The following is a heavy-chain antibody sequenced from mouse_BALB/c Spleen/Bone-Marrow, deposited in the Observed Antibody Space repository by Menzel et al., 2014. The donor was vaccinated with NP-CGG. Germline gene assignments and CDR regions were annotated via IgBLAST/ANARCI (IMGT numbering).Heavy chain of an antibody. CDR3: ARNWDVGFAY. J-gene: IGHJ3*01. Sequence: EVKLQESGGGLVQPGGSLKLSYAASGFDFXRYWMSWVRQAPGKGLEWIGEINPDSSTINYTPSLKDKFIISRDNAKNTLYLQMSKVRSEDTALYYCARNWDVGFAYWGQGTLVTVSA. CDR1: GFDFXRYW. D-gene: IGHD4-1*01. V-gene: IGHV4-1*02. CDR2: INPDSSTI.